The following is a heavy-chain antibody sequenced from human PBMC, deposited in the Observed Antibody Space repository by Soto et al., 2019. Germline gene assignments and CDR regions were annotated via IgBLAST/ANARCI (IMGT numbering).Heavy chain of an antibody. CDR1: GFSFSSYD. J-gene: IGHJ6*02. V-gene: IGHV3-13*01. CDR2: IGADGDT. CDR3: AKARLYYYYGMDV. Sequence: EVQLVESGGGLVQTGGSLRLSCEGSGFSFSSYDMHWVRQAAGKRLEWVAAIGADGDTYYSDSVKGRLTISRENTKNSLYLQMNSLRPGDTGVYHCAKARLYYYYGMDVWGQGTMVTVSS.